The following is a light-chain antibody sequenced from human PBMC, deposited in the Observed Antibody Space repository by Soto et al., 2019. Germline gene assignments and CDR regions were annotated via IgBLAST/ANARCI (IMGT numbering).Light chain of an antibody. CDR2: DAS. CDR1: QTITNNY. CDR3: QQCSTAPLT. V-gene: IGKV3-20*01. Sequence: EIVLTQSPGTLSLSPGERATLSCRASQTITNNYLAWYQQKPGQAPRLLIDDASRRATGIPDRFSGSGSGTDFTLTISRLVPEDFAVYYCQQCSTAPLTFGGGTKVEIK. J-gene: IGKJ4*01.